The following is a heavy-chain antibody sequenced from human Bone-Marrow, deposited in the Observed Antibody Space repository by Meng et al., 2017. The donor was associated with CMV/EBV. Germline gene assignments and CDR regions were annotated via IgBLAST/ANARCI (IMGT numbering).Heavy chain of an antibody. CDR3: ARDLANSGRYFDY. Sequence: ASVKVSCKASGYTFTGYYMHWVRQAPGQGLEWMGWINPNSGGTKYAQKFQGRVTMTRDTSISTAYLELSRLRFDDTAVYYGARDLANSGRYFDYWGQGSLVTVSS. CDR1: GYTFTGYY. V-gene: IGHV1-2*02. D-gene: IGHD1-1*01. J-gene: IGHJ4*02. CDR2: INPNSGGT.